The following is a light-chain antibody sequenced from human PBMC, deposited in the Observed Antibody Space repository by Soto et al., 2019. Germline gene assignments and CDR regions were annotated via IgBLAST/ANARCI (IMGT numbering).Light chain of an antibody. J-gene: IGKJ4*01. CDR1: QSLVHSDGIAY. V-gene: IGKV2-30*02. CDR2: KVS. Sequence: VMTQSTLSLPVTLGQPASISCRSNQSLVHSDGIAYFSWFQQRPGRSPRRLIYKVSNRDSGVPARFSGSGSGTDFALKISRVESEDVGVYYCMQALQTPLTFGGRTKVDIK. CDR3: MQALQTPLT.